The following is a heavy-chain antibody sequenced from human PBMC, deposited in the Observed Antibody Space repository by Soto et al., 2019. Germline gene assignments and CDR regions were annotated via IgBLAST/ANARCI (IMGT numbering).Heavy chain of an antibody. CDR2: ISAYNGNT. D-gene: IGHD6-13*01. CDR1: GYTFTSYG. CDR3: ARDAAAGLNDY. Sequence: QVQLVQSGAEVKKPGASVKVSCKASGYTFTSYGISWVRQAPGQGLEWMGWISAYNGNTKYVQKFQRRVTMTTDTSTSIAYMELRSLGSDDTAVYYCARDAAAGLNDYWGQGTLVTVSS. V-gene: IGHV1-18*01. J-gene: IGHJ4*02.